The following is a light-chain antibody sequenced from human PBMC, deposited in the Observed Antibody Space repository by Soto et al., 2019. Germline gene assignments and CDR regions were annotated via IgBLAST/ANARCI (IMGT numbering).Light chain of an antibody. CDR3: QHYYSYPPYT. V-gene: IGKV1-8*01. CDR2: AAS. J-gene: IGKJ2*01. CDR1: QGISSY. Sequence: AIRMTQSPSSFSASTGDRVTITCRASQGISSYLAWYQQKPGKAPKLLIYAASNLQSGVPSRFSGSGSGTDFTLTICCLQSENFATYYCQHYYSYPPYTFGQVTKLEFK.